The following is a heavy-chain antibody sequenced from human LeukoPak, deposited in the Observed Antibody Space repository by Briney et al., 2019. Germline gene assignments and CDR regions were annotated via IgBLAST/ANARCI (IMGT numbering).Heavy chain of an antibody. D-gene: IGHD3-9*01. CDR2: IYSGGST. CDR3: ARDRGYDILTGIHDDAFDI. Sequence: GGSLRLSCAASGFTVSSNYMSWVRQAPGKGLEWVSVIYSGGSTYYADSVKGRFTISRDNSKNTLYLQMDSLRAEDTAVYYCARDRGYDILTGIHDDAFDIWGQGTMVTVSS. J-gene: IGHJ3*02. V-gene: IGHV3-53*01. CDR1: GFTVSSNY.